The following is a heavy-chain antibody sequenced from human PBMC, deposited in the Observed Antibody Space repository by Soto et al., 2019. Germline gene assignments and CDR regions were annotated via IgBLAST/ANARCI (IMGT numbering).Heavy chain of an antibody. CDR3: AKANTAHYYFDY. D-gene: IGHD4-17*01. V-gene: IGHV1-46*01. J-gene: IGHJ4*02. CDR2: INPSSGST. Sequence: ASVKVSCKASGYTFTNYYMHWVRQAPGQGLEWMGIINPSSGSTTYAQKFQGRVTMTRDTSTTTVYMELSSLRSEDTAIYYCAKANTAHYYFDYWRQGTLVTVSS. CDR1: GYTFTNYY.